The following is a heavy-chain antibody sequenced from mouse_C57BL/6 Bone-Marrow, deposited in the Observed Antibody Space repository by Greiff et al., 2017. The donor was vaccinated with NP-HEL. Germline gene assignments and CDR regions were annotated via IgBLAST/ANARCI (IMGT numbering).Heavy chain of an antibody. Sequence: QVQLQQPGAELVMPGASVKLSCKASGYTFTSYWMHWVKQRPGQGLEWIGEIDPSDSYTNYNQKFTGKSTLTVDKSSSTAYMQLSSLTSEDSAVYYCAREELGVGFAYWGQGTLVTVSA. V-gene: IGHV1-69*01. CDR3: AREELGVGFAY. CDR2: IDPSDSYT. D-gene: IGHD4-1*01. J-gene: IGHJ3*01. CDR1: GYTFTSYW.